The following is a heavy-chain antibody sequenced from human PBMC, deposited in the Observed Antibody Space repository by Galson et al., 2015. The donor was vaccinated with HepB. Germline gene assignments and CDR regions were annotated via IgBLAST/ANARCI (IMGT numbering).Heavy chain of an antibody. D-gene: IGHD3-22*01. V-gene: IGHV4-59*01. J-gene: IGHJ3*02. CDR3: ARDRVMYYDSSGYYFDAFDI. CDR2: IYYSGST. Sequence: TLSLTCTVSGGSISSYYWSWLRQPPGKGLEWIGYIYYSGSTNYNPSLKSRVTISVDTSKNQFSLKLSSVTAADTAVYYCARDRVMYYDSSGYYFDAFDIWGQGTMVTVSS. CDR1: GGSISSYY.